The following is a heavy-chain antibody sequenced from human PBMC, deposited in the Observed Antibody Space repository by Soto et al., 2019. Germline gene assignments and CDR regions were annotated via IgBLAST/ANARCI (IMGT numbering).Heavy chain of an antibody. V-gene: IGHV3-30*18. CDR1: GFTFSSYG. CDR2: ISYDGLNT. J-gene: IGHJ3*01. Sequence: QVQLVESGGGVVQPGRSLRLSCAASGFTFSSYGMHWVRQAPGKGLEWVAIISYDGLNTYYADSVKGRFTISRGDSKNTVSLKMNSLRPEDTAVYYCAKVDVVSWLGELSGAYDLGGQGTMVTVSS. D-gene: IGHD3-16*02. CDR3: AKVDVVSWLGELSGAYDL.